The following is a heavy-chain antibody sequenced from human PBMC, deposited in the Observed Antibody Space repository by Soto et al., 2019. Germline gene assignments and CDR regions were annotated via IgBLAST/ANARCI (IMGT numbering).Heavy chain of an antibody. CDR3: AKEMYPRTVLDSSSPWGDY. Sequence: QVQLVESGGGVAQPGRSLRLSCAVSGFTFSDYGMHWVRQAPGKGLEWVAVVSYDGSYKYYADSVKGRFTVSRDLSGNTLFLQMNSLRLVDTAVYFCAKEMYPRTVLDSSSPWGDYWGQGTLVAVAS. CDR2: VSYDGSYK. V-gene: IGHV3-30*18. CDR1: GFTFSDYG. D-gene: IGHD6-6*01. J-gene: IGHJ4*02.